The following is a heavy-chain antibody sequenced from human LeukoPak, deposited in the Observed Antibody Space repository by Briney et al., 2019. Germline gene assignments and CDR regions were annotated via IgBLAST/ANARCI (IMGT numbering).Heavy chain of an antibody. CDR3: ARDLEGWFDP. V-gene: IGHV4-59*01. Sequence: SETLSLTCTVSGGSLSSYYWSWIRQPPGKGLEWIGYIYYSGSTNYNPSLKSRVTISVDTSKNQFSLKLSSVTAADTAVYYCARDLEGWFDPWGQGTLVTVSS. CDR1: GGSLSSYY. J-gene: IGHJ5*02. CDR2: IYYSGST. D-gene: IGHD1-1*01.